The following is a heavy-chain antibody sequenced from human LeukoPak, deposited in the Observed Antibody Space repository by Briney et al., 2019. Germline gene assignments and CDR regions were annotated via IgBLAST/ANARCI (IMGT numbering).Heavy chain of an antibody. D-gene: IGHD3-10*01. V-gene: IGHV1-18*01. Sequence: ASVKVSCTASGYTFTSYGISWVRQAPGQGLEWMGWISAYNGNTNYAQKLQGRVTMTTDTSTSTAYMELRSLRSDDTAVYYCARSAISMVALDYWGQGTLVTVSS. CDR2: ISAYNGNT. J-gene: IGHJ4*02. CDR3: ARSAISMVALDY. CDR1: GYTFTSYG.